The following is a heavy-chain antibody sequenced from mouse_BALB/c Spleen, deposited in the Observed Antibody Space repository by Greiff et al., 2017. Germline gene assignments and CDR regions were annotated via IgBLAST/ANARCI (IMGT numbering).Heavy chain of an antibody. CDR2: ISSGGSYT. V-gene: IGHV5-9-4*01. J-gene: IGHJ4*01. Sequence: DVMLVESGGGLVKPGGSLKLSCAASGFTFSSYAMSWVRQSPEKRLEWVAEISSGGSYTYYPDTVTGRFTISRDNAKNTLYLEMSSLRAEDTAMYYCARSYGSGAMDYWGQGTSVTVSS. CDR3: ARSYGSGAMDY. CDR1: GFTFSSYA. D-gene: IGHD1-1*01.